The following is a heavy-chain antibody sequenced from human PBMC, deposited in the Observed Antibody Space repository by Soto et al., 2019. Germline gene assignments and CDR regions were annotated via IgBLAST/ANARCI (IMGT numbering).Heavy chain of an antibody. V-gene: IGHV1-46*01. CDR2: INPSGGST. J-gene: IGHJ6*02. CDR1: GYTFTSYY. CDR3: ARGDYGDYAYDYYYYGMDV. D-gene: IGHD4-17*01. Sequence: ASVKVSCKASGYTFTSYYIHWVRQAPGQGLEWMGLINPSGGSTSYAQKFQGRVTMTRDTSTSTVYMELSSLRSEDTAVHYCARGDYGDYAYDYYYYGMDVWGQGTTVTVSS.